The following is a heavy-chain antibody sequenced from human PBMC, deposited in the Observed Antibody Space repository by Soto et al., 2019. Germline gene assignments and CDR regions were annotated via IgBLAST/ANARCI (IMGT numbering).Heavy chain of an antibody. D-gene: IGHD3-3*01. CDR1: GFTFSSYA. J-gene: IGHJ4*02. CDR2: ISYDGSNK. V-gene: IGHV3-30-3*01. CDR3: ASGHLYYDFWSGYSNPGY. Sequence: GGSPRLSCAASGFTFSSYAMHWVRQAPGKGLEWVAVISYDGSNKYYADSVKGRFTISRDNSKNTLYLQMNSLRAEDTAVYYCASGHLYYDFWSGYSNPGYWGQGTLVTVSS.